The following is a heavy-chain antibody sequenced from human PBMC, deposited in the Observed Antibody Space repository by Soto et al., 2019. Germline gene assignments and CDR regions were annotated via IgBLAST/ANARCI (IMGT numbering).Heavy chain of an antibody. CDR2: IIPILGIA. Sequence: QVQLVQSGAEVKKPGSSVKVSCKASGGTFSSYTISWVRQAPGQGLEWMGRIIPILGIANYAQKFQGRVTITADKSTSTAYRELSSLRSEDTAVYYCARQTSYSSGWYYFDYWGQGTLVTVSS. D-gene: IGHD6-19*01. J-gene: IGHJ4*02. CDR1: GGTFSSYT. CDR3: ARQTSYSSGWYYFDY. V-gene: IGHV1-69*02.